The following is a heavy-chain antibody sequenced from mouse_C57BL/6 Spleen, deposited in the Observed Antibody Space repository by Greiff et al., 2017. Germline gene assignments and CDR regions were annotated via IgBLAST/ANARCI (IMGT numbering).Heavy chain of an antibody. CDR3: ARRGSNYPLDY. D-gene: IGHD2-5*01. CDR2: IDPSDSYT. J-gene: IGHJ2*01. CDR1: GYTFTSYW. Sequence: VQLQQPGAELVMPGASVKLSCKASGYTFTSYWMHWVQPRPGQGLEWIGEIDPSDSYTNYNQKFKGKSTLTVDKSSSTAYMQLSSLTSEDSAVYYCARRGSNYPLDYWGQGTTLTVSS. V-gene: IGHV1-69*01.